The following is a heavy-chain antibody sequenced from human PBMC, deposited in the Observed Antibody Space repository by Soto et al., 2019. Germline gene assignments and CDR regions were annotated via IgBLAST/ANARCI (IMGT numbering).Heavy chain of an antibody. V-gene: IGHV2-5*02. J-gene: IGHJ4*02. CDR3: VHRGIAGGGYSHY. CDR2: IYWDDDK. CDR1: GVSLSHSGVG. Sequence: QITLKASGPTLVKPTQPLTLTCTVSGVSLSHSGVGVGWIRQPPGKALEWLALIYWDDDKRYSPSLKSKLTITKDTAKNQGVLTMTNMDPVDPATYYCVHRGIAGGGYSHYWGQGTLVAVSS. D-gene: IGHD2-15*01.